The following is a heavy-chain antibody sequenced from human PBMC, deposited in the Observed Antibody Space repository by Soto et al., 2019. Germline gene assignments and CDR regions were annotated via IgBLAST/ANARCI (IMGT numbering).Heavy chain of an antibody. CDR1: GGSISSSSYY. Sequence: QLQLQESGPGLVKPSETLSLTCTVSGGSISSSSYYWGWIRQPPGKGLEWIGSIYYSGSTYYNPSLKSRVTISVDTSKNQFSLKLSSVTAADTAVYYCARITPRGWCPDAFDIWGQGTMVTVSS. CDR2: IYYSGST. CDR3: ARITPRGWCPDAFDI. J-gene: IGHJ3*02. V-gene: IGHV4-39*01. D-gene: IGHD6-19*01.